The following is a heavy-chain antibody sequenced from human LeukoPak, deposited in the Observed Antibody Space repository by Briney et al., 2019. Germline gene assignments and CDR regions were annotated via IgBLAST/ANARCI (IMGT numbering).Heavy chain of an antibody. CDR1: GGSISSYY. CDR2: IYYSGST. J-gene: IGHJ2*01. CDR3: ARFVYYYDSSEYFDL. D-gene: IGHD3-22*01. V-gene: IGHV4-59*01. Sequence: SETLSLTCTVSGGSISSYYWSWIRQPPGKGLEWIGYIYYSGSTNYNPSLKSRVTISVDTSKNQFSLKLSSVTAADTAVYYCARFVYYYDSSEYFDLXGRGTLVXVS.